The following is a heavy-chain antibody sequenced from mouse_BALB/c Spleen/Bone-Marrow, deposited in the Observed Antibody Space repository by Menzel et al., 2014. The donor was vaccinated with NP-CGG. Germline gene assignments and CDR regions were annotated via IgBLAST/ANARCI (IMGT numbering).Heavy chain of an antibody. CDR1: GFNIKDTY. J-gene: IGHJ1*01. Sequence: VQLQQSGAELVKPGASVKLSCTASGFNIKDTYMHWVKQRPEQGLEWIGRIDPANGNTKYDPKFQGKATITADTSSNTAYPQLSSLTSEDTAVYYCANYDYGWYFDVWGAGTTVTVSS. CDR3: ANYDYGWYFDV. D-gene: IGHD2-4*01. V-gene: IGHV14-3*02. CDR2: IDPANGNT.